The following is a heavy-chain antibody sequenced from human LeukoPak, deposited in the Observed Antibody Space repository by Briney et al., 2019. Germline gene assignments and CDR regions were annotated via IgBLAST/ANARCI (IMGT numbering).Heavy chain of an antibody. CDR2: IYSGGST. Sequence: GGSLRLSCAASGFTVSSNYMSWVRQAPGKGLEWVSVIYSGGSTYYADSVKGRFTISRDNSKNTLYLQMNSLRAEDTAVYYCAIDYTYYYDSSGPLYWGQGTLVTVSS. CDR1: GFTVSSNY. V-gene: IGHV3-53*05. CDR3: AIDYTYYYDSSGPLY. J-gene: IGHJ4*02. D-gene: IGHD3-22*01.